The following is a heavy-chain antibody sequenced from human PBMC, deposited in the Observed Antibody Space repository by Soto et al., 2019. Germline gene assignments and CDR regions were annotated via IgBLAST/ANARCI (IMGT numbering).Heavy chain of an antibody. J-gene: IGHJ4*02. D-gene: IGHD6-13*01. CDR1: GDTHTIYF. V-gene: IGHV1-2*02. Sequence: QVQLVQSGAEVKQPGASVRVSCKASGDTHTIYFIHWLRQAPGQGLEWMGWINSVSGGANYAPRFQGRVAMTRDRSSATAFMELSRLRSDDTAVYYCARHHVRGRTIAGAAEFWGQGTLVTVSS. CDR3: ARHHVRGRTIAGAAEF. CDR2: INSVSGGA.